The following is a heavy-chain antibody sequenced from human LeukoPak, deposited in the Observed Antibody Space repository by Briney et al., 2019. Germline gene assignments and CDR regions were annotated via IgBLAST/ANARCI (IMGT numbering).Heavy chain of an antibody. J-gene: IGHJ4*02. CDR2: IYTSGST. V-gene: IGHV4-4*07. D-gene: IGHD1-26*01. Sequence: SETLSLTCTVSGGSISSYYWSWIRQPAGKGLEWIGRIYTSGSTNYNASLKSRVSMSVDTSKNQFSLKLSSVTAVDTAVFYCARENSGSYREFDYWGQGTLVTVSS. CDR1: GGSISSYY. CDR3: ARENSGSYREFDY.